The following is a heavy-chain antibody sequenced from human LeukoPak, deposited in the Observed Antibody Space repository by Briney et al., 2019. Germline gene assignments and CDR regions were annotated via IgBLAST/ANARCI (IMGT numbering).Heavy chain of an antibody. V-gene: IGHV3-7*01. D-gene: IGHD2-2*01. J-gene: IGHJ4*02. CDR1: GFTFSSYW. CDR2: IKQDGSEK. CDR3: AKVGVPATMELGTRGVATTIELDY. Sequence: AGGSLRLSCAVSGFTFSSYWMSWVRQAPGKGLEWVANIKQDGSEKYYVDSVKGRFTISRDNAKNSLYLQMNSLRAEDTAVYYCAKVGVPATMELGTRGVATTIELDYWGQGTLVTVSS.